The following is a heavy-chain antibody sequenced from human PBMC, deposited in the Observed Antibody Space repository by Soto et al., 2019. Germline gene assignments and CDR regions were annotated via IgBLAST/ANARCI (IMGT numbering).Heavy chain of an antibody. V-gene: IGHV4-34*01. CDR1: CGCFGFYY. D-gene: IGHD4-17*01. CDR3: ARDYGGNVYYFDY. CDR2: INHSGST. Sequence: LSLTCAVYCGCFGFYYWSWIRQPPGKGLEWIGEINHSGSTNYNPSLKSRVTISVDTSKNQFSLKLSSVTAADTAVYYCARDYGGNVYYFDYWGQGTLVTVSS. J-gene: IGHJ4*02.